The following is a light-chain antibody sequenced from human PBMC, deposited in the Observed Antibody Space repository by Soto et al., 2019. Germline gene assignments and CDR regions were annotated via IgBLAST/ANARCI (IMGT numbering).Light chain of an antibody. CDR1: QSVSSSY. CDR3: QQYGSSI. J-gene: IGKJ4*01. V-gene: IGKV3-20*01. Sequence: EIVLTQCPGTLSLSPGERATLSCRASQSVSSSYLAWYQQKPGQAPRHHIYGASSRATGIPDRIRGNGNEKDFSLSISRMEPEDFAVYYCQQYGSSIFGGGTKV. CDR2: GAS.